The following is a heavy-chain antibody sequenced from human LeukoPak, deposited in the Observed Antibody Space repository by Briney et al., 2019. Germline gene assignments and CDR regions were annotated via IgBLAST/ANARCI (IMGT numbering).Heavy chain of an antibody. CDR3: AREERTFSSSWSPFDY. CDR2: IYYSGST. CDR1: GGSISSSSYY. V-gene: IGHV4-39*07. D-gene: IGHD6-13*01. Sequence: SETLSLTCTVSGGSISSSSYYWGWIRQPPGKGLEWIGSIYYSGSTYYNPSLKSRVTISVDTSKNQFSLKLSSVTAADTAVYYCAREERTFSSSWSPFDYWGQGTLVIVSS. J-gene: IGHJ4*02.